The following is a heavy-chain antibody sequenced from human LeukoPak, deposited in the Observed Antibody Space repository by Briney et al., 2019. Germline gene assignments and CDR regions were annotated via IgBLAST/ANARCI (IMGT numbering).Heavy chain of an antibody. CDR1: ECTFSSYA. D-gene: IGHD4-23*01. J-gene: IGHJ4*02. Sequence: SSVKVSFKGSECTFSSYAFRWVRQASGQGLEWMGGIIPIFGTANYAQKFQGRVTITTDESTSTAYMELSSLRSEDTAVYYCARAATTVVTRYFDYWGQGTLVTVSS. V-gene: IGHV1-69*05. CDR3: ARAATTVVTRYFDY. CDR2: IIPIFGTA.